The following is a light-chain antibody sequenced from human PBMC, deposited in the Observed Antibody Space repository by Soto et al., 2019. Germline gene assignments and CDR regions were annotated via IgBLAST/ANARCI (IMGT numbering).Light chain of an antibody. CDR2: GAS. V-gene: IGKV3-20*01. Sequence: EIVLTQSPGTLSLSPGERATLSCRASQSVSSSYLAWYQQKPGQAPRLLIYGASSRATGIPDRFSGSGSGTDFTLTISRLEPEALAVYYCQLYGSSPYTFGQGTKLEIK. J-gene: IGKJ2*01. CDR3: QLYGSSPYT. CDR1: QSVSSSY.